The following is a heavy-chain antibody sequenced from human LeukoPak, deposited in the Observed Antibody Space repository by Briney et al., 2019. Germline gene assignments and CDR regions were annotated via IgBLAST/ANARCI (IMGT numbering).Heavy chain of an antibody. CDR3: ARWSLLRFLEWLAFSAFDI. J-gene: IGHJ3*02. Sequence: SSETLSLTCAVYGGSFSGYYWSWIRQPPGKGLEWIGEINHSGSTNYNPSLKSRVTISVDTSKNQFSLKLSSVTAADTAVYYCARWSLLRFLEWLAFSAFDIWGQGTMVTVSS. CDR2: INHSGST. CDR1: GGSFSGYY. D-gene: IGHD3-3*01. V-gene: IGHV4-34*01.